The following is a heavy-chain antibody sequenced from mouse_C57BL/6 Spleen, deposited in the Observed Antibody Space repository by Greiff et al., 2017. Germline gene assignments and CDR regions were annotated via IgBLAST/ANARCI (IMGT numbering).Heavy chain of an antibody. CDR2: ISYSGST. V-gene: IGHV3-1*01. CDR3: ARGYYGSGYFDV. CDR1: GYSITSGYD. D-gene: IGHD1-1*01. Sequence: EVHLVESGPGMVKPSQSLSLTCTVTGYSITSGYDWHWIRHFPGNKLEWMGYISYSGSTNYNPSLKSRISITHDTSKNHFFLKLNSVTTEDTATYYCARGYYGSGYFDVWGAGTTVTVSS. J-gene: IGHJ1*01.